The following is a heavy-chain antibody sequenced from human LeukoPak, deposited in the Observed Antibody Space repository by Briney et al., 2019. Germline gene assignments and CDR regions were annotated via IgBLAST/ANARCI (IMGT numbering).Heavy chain of an antibody. J-gene: IGHJ4*02. CDR3: ARDFRQRLDTFDY. CDR2: ISGSGGST. Sequence: PGGSLRLSCAASGFTFSSYAMSWVRQAPGKGLEWVSAISGSGGSTYYADSVKGRFTISRDNSKNTLYLQMNSLRAEDTAVYYCARDFRQRLDTFDYWGQGTLVTVSS. D-gene: IGHD6-25*01. CDR1: GFTFSSYA. V-gene: IGHV3-23*01.